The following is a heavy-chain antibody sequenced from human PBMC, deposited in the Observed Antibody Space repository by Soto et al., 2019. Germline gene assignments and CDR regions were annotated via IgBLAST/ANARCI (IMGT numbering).Heavy chain of an antibody. V-gene: IGHV1-46*01. Sequence: QVQLVQSGAEVKKPGASVKISCRASGYTFTTYYIHWVRQAPGQGLEWMGIINPNVGSTTYTQKFQGRVTMTRETSTTTIYMELSSLRSEDTAVYYCARADFDGASQARYYFDYWGQGTLVTVSS. J-gene: IGHJ4*02. CDR2: INPNVGST. D-gene: IGHD3-9*01. CDR3: ARADFDGASQARYYFDY. CDR1: GYTFTTYY.